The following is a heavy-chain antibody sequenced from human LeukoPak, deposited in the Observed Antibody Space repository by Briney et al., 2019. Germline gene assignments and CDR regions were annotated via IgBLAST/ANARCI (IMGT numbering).Heavy chain of an antibody. CDR3: ARISKYSSRYDVM. J-gene: IGHJ4*02. CDR2: IYDSGST. D-gene: IGHD6-13*01. Sequence: PSETLSLTCTVSGGSIRSSYYYWGWIRQPPGKGLEWIGSIYDSGSTYYNPSLKSRVTISVDTSKNQFSLKLNSVTAADTAVYYCARISKYSSRYDVMGAQGTLVTVSS. V-gene: IGHV4-39*01. CDR1: GGSIRSSYYY.